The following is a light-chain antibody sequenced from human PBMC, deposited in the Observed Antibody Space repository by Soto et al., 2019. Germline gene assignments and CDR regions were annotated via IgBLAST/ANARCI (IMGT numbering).Light chain of an antibody. Sequence: DIQMTQSPDTLSASVGDRVTITCRASQGISTWLAWYQQKPGTAPKLLIYDASSLESGVPSRSSGRGSGTEFTLTIISLQPDDYATYYCQQYSSYSRTFGQGTKVEIK. CDR3: QQYSSYSRT. V-gene: IGKV1-5*01. CDR1: QGISTW. J-gene: IGKJ1*01. CDR2: DAS.